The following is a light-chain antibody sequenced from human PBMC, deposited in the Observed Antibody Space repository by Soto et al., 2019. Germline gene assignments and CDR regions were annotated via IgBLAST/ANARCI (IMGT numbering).Light chain of an antibody. J-gene: IGKJ1*01. CDR1: QNIYSN. Sequence: IVMTQSPATLSVSPGERATLSCRASQNIYSNVAWYQQRPGQAPRLLIYRASTRATVIPARFSGSGSGTEFTLTISSLQSEDFTVYSCLQYHNLWAFGQGTKVELK. CDR3: LQYHNLWA. V-gene: IGKV3-15*01. CDR2: RAS.